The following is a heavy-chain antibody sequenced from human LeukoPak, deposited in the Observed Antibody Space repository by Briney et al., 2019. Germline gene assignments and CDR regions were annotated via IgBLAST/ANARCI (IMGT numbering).Heavy chain of an antibody. D-gene: IGHD5-12*01. CDR2: IYHTGNT. V-gene: IGHV4-38-2*01. J-gene: IGHJ4*02. Sequence: PSETLSLTCAVSSYSFSGGYYWGWTRQPPGKGLEWIGTIYHTGNTYYNPSLKSRVTISVDPSKNQFSLNLTSVTAADTAVYYCANVNIVTTAYFDYWGQGTLVTVSS. CDR3: ANVNIVTTAYFDY. CDR1: SYSFSGGYY.